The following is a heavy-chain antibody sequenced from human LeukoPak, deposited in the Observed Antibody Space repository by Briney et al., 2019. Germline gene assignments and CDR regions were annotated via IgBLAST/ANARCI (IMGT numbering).Heavy chain of an antibody. CDR3: ARADDILTGYYDC. CDR2: IIPIFSTA. V-gene: IGHV1-69*13. J-gene: IGHJ4*02. Sequence: SVKVSCKASGYTFTSYAISWVRQAPGQGLEWMGRIIPIFSTANYPQNFQGRVTITADESTSTAYMELSSLRSEDTAVYYCARADDILTGYYDCWGQGTLVTVSS. D-gene: IGHD3-9*01. CDR1: GYTFTSYA.